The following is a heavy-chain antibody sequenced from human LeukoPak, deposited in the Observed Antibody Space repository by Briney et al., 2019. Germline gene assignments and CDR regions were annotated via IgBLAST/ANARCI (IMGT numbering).Heavy chain of an antibody. J-gene: IGHJ4*02. CDR3: AGHHPRNTVDF. D-gene: IGHD2-8*02. Sequence: SETLSLTCTVSGGSISSYYWSWIRQPPGKGLEWIAYISDIGSINYNPSLKSRVAISLETSKNQFSLKLSSVTAADTAVYYCAGHHPRNTVDFWGQGTLVTVSS. V-gene: IGHV4-59*08. CDR2: ISDIGSI. CDR1: GGSISSYY.